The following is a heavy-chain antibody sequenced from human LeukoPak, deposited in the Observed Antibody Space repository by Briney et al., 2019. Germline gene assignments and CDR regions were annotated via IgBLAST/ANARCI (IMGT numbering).Heavy chain of an antibody. CDR2: IYYSGST. V-gene: IGHV4-59*12. J-gene: IGHJ4*02. CDR1: GGSISSYY. CDR3: ARDDIRGSFPY. Sequence: PSETLSLTCTVSGGSISSYYWSWIRQPPGKGLEWIGYIYYSGSTYYNPSLKSRVTISVDTSKNQFSLKLSSVTAADTAVYYCARDDIRGSFPYWGQGTLVTVSS. D-gene: IGHD3-16*01.